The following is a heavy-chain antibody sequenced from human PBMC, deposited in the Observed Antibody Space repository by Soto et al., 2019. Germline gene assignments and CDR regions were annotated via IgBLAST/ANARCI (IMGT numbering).Heavy chain of an antibody. V-gene: IGHV3-74*01. CDR1: GFTFSSYW. J-gene: IGHJ3*02. Sequence: GGSLRLSCAASGFTFSSYWMHWVRQAPGKGLVWVSRINSDGSSTSYADSVKGRFTISRDNAKNTLYLQMNSLRAEDTAVYYCARDLPPPDYYDSTPDAFDIWGQGTMVTVSS. CDR3: ARDLPPPDYYDSTPDAFDI. CDR2: INSDGSST. D-gene: IGHD3-22*01.